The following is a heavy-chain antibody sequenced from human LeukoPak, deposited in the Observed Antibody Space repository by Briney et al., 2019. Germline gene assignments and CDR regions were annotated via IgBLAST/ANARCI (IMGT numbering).Heavy chain of an antibody. V-gene: IGHV4-39*01. Sequence: SETLSLTCTVSGGSIISSSHYWGWIRQPPGKGLEWIGSIYNSGRTYYNPSPKSRVTISVDTSKNQFSLKLSSVTAADTAVYYCARGQSPRIVVVVAATFFDYWGQGTLVTVSS. CDR2: IYNSGRT. D-gene: IGHD2-15*01. CDR3: ARGQSPRIVVVVAATFFDY. CDR1: GGSIISSSHY. J-gene: IGHJ4*02.